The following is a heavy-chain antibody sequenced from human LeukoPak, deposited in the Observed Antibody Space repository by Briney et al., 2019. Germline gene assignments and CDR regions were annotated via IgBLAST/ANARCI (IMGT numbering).Heavy chain of an antibody. J-gene: IGHJ4*02. Sequence: SSKTLSLTCAVYGGSSSGYYWSWIRQPPGKGLEWIGEINHSGSTNYNPSLKSRVTISVDTSKNQFSLKLSSVTAADTAVYYCAREAVRYSSSWYDLKYYFDYWGQGTLVTVSS. CDR1: GGSSSGYY. V-gene: IGHV4-34*01. D-gene: IGHD6-13*01. CDR2: INHSGST. CDR3: AREAVRYSSSWYDLKYYFDY.